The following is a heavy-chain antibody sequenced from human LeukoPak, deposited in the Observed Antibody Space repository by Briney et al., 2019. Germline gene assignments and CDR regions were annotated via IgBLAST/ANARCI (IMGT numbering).Heavy chain of an antibody. CDR3: ARDSLNSYPAY. V-gene: IGHV4-39*07. D-gene: IGHD5-18*01. CDR2: IYYSGST. J-gene: IGHJ4*02. CDR1: GGSISSSSYY. Sequence: SENLSLTCTVSGGSISSSSYYWGWIRQPPGKGLEWIGSIYYSGSTYYNPSLKSRVTISVDTSKNQFSLKLSSVTAADTAVYYCARDSLNSYPAYWGQGTLVTVSS.